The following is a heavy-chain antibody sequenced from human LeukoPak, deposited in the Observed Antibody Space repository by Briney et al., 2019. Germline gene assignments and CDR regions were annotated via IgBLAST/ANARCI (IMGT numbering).Heavy chain of an antibody. V-gene: IGHV4-39*07. Sequence: SETLSLTCTLSGDSISGSSAYYWDWIRQPPGKGLEWIGSVYYRGNTYYNPSLRSRVTMSMDTSKYQFSMKLNSVTAADTAIYYCARASFQYDSWFDPWGQGTLVTVSS. CDR3: ARASFQYDSWFDP. CDR2: VYYRGNT. J-gene: IGHJ5*02. CDR1: GDSISGSSAYY. D-gene: IGHD2-8*01.